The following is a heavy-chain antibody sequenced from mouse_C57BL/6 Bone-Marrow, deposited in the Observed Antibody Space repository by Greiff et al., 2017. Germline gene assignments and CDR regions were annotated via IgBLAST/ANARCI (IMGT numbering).Heavy chain of an antibody. D-gene: IGHD2-4*01. Sequence: QVQLKESGAELVKPGASVKLSCKASGYTFTNYWMHWVKQRPGQGLEWIGMMHPNGGSPDYNEKFKSEATLSVDQSSRTAYMELSSLTSEDSAVYYCARSYDYDDYTMDYWGQGTSVTVSS. CDR2: MHPNGGSP. V-gene: IGHV1-64*01. CDR3: ARSYDYDDYTMDY. J-gene: IGHJ4*01. CDR1: GYTFTNYW.